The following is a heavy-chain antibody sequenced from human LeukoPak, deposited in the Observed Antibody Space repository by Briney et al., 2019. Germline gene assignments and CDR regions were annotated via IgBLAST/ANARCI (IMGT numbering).Heavy chain of an antibody. Sequence: PGESLRLSCAASGFTFSSYAMAWVRQAPGKGLEWVSSIFDGGDTKDYADSVKGRFTTSRDNSKNELYLQMNSLTAEDTAVYFCAKDSTMWPHYFDHWGQGILVIVSS. V-gene: IGHV3-23*01. J-gene: IGHJ4*02. CDR2: IFDGGDTK. CDR3: AKDSTMWPHYFDH. D-gene: IGHD2-21*01. CDR1: GFTFSSYA.